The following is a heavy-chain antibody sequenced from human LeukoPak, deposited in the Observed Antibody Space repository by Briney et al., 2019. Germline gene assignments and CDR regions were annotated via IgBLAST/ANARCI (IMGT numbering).Heavy chain of an antibody. V-gene: IGHV3-21*01. CDR3: ARESGQWLAGGFDY. Sequence: PGGSLTLSCAAYGFTLSSHSMNWVRQAPGKGLEWVSSISSSSSYIHSADSVKGRFTISRDNAKNSLYLQMNSLRAEDTAVYYCARESGQWLAGGFDYWGQGTLVTVSS. D-gene: IGHD6-19*01. CDR1: GFTLSSHS. CDR2: ISSSSSYI. J-gene: IGHJ4*02.